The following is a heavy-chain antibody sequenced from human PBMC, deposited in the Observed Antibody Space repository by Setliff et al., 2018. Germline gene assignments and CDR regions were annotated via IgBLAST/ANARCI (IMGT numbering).Heavy chain of an antibody. Sequence: GESLKISCAASGFVFGTYGMHWVRQAPGKGLDWVASVRFDGSYKVYADSVKGRLTISRDNSENTLFLQMTSLRPEDTGVYYCVKVKKPLIRGSGFDYWGRGTLVTVS. CDR2: VRFDGSYK. J-gene: IGHJ4*02. V-gene: IGHV3-30*02. CDR3: VKVKKPLIRGSGFDY. CDR1: GFVFGTYG. D-gene: IGHD3-10*01.